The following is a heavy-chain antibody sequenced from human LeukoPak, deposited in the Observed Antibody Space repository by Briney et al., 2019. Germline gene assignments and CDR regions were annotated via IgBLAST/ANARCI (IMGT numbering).Heavy chain of an antibody. D-gene: IGHD1-1*01. V-gene: IGHV3-64D*06. CDR1: GFTFTSHV. Sequence: GGSLRLSCSASGFTFTSHVMHWVRQAPGKGLQYVSGISMNVQTTYYAGSVKGRFTISRDSSKNTIYLQMNSLTAEDTAVYYCVREGLERRTNFDYWGQGTLVSVSS. CDR2: ISMNVQTT. CDR3: VREGLERRTNFDY. J-gene: IGHJ4*02.